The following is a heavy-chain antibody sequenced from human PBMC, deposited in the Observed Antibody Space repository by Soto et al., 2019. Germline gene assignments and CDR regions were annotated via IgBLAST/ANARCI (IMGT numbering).Heavy chain of an antibody. CDR2: IYYSGST. D-gene: IGHD6-19*01. CDR3: ASSEQWLSNYYYYYGMDV. Sequence: SETLSLTCTVSGGSISSGGYYWSWIRQHPGKGLEWIGYIYYSGSTYYNPSLKSRVTISVDTSKNQFSLKLSSVTAADTAVYYCASSEQWLSNYYYYYGMDVWGQGTTVTVS. CDR1: GGSISSGGYY. J-gene: IGHJ6*02. V-gene: IGHV4-31*03.